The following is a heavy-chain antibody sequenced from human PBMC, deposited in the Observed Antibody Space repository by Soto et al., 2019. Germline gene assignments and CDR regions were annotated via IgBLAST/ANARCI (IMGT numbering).Heavy chain of an antibody. D-gene: IGHD3-3*01. CDR2: IYYSGST. J-gene: IGHJ6*02. Sequence: SETLSLTCTVSGGSISSGGYYWSWIRQHPGKGLEWIGYIYYSGSTYYNPSLKSRVTISVDTSKNQFSLKLSSVTAADTAVYYCARGPRDFWSGYDWRGMGVWGQGTTVTVSS. CDR3: ARGPRDFWSGYDWRGMGV. V-gene: IGHV4-31*03. CDR1: GGSISSGGYY.